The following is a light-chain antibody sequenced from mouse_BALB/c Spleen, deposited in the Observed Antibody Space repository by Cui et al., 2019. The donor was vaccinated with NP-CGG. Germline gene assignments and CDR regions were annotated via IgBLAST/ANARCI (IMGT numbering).Light chain of an antibody. CDR2: GTY. CDR1: TGAVTTTNY. Sequence: QTVLTQESALTTSPGETVTLTCRSSTGAVTTTNYANWVQEKPDHLFTGPIGGTYNRAPGVPARFSGSLIGDKAALTITGAQTEDEAIYFCALWYSNHWVFGGGTKLTVL. J-gene: IGLJ1*01. CDR3: ALWYSNHWV. V-gene: IGLV1*01.